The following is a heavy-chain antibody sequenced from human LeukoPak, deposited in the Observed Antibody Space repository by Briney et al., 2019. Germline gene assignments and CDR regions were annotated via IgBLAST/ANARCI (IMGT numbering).Heavy chain of an antibody. V-gene: IGHV4-61*02. J-gene: IGHJ6*03. CDR2: IYTSGST. D-gene: IGHD5-18*01. CDR1: GGSISSGSYY. Sequence: PSETLSLTCTVSGGSISSGSYYWSWIRQPAGKGLEWIGRIYTSGSTNYNPSLKSRVTISVDTSKNQFSLKLSSVTAADTAVYYCARDGYSYGYHYYYYMDVWGKGTTVTISS. CDR3: ARDGYSYGYHYYYYMDV.